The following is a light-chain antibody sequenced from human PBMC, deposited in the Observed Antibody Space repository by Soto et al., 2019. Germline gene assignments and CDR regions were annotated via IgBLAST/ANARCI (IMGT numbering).Light chain of an antibody. CDR1: QSVNSTY. Sequence: IGLTQSPGTLSLSPGERATLSCRASQSVNSTYFAWYQQKPGQALRLLLYGATSSATGIPDRFSGSGSGTDFTVTISRLEPEDFAVDYCHQYGSTPPTFGLGTKLEIK. J-gene: IGKJ2*01. CDR2: GAT. V-gene: IGKV3-20*01. CDR3: HQYGSTPPT.